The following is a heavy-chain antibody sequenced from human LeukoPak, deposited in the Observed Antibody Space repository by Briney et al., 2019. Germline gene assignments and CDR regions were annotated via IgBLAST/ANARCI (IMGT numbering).Heavy chain of an antibody. CDR1: GFTFSNFW. Sequence: GGSLRLSCAASGFTFSNFWMHWVRQAPGKGLVWVALIYGDGSFTRYADSVKGRFTISRDNAKNTLYLQMNSLRAEDTAVYYCAREYGSGSYLIFDYWGQGTLVTVSS. D-gene: IGHD3-10*01. CDR3: AREYGSGSYLIFDY. J-gene: IGHJ4*02. CDR2: IYGDGSFT. V-gene: IGHV3-74*01.